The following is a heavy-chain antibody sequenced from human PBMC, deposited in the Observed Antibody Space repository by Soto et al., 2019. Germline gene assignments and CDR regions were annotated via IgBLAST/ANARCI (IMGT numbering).Heavy chain of an antibody. J-gene: IGHJ6*02. CDR1: GYTFTSYD. V-gene: IGHV1-8*01. D-gene: IGHD2-2*01. CDR2: MNPNSGNT. Sequence: ASVKVSCKASGYTFTSYDINWVRQATGQGLEWMGWMNPNSGNTGYAQKFQGRVTMTRNTSISTAYMELSSLRSEDTAVYYCARKDIVVVPAASEYYYYGMDVWGQGTTVTVSS. CDR3: ARKDIVVVPAASEYYYYGMDV.